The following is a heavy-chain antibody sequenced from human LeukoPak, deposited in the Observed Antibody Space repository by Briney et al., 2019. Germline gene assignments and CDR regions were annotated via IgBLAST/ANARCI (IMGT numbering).Heavy chain of an antibody. CDR3: ARVRYYDFWSGSGMDV. Sequence: ASVKVSCKASGYTFTSYDIHWVRQATGRGLEWMGWMNPNSGNTGYAQKFQGRVTMTRNTSISTAYMELSSLRSEDTAVYYCARVRYYDFWSGSGMDVWGQGTTVTVSS. CDR1: GYTFTSYD. J-gene: IGHJ6*02. V-gene: IGHV1-8*01. D-gene: IGHD3-3*01. CDR2: MNPNSGNT.